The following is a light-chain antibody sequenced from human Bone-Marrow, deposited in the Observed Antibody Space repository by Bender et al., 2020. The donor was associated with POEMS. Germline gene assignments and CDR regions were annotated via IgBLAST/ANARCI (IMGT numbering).Light chain of an antibody. Sequence: QLVVTQSPSASASLGASVTLTCTLSSGHSTYAIAWHQQQSQKGPRYLMKVNSDGSHTKGDGIPERFSGSSSGAGRYLTISSLQSEDEADYYCQTWGTGIRVFGGGTKVTVV. CDR1: SGHSTYA. V-gene: IGLV4-69*01. J-gene: IGLJ2*01. CDR3: QTWGTGIRV. CDR2: VNSDGSH.